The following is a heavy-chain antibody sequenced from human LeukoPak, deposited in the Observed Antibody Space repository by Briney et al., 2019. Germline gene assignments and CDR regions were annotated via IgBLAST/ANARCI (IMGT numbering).Heavy chain of an antibody. CDR3: ARELQDDAFDI. D-gene: IGHD4-11*01. CDR1: GYTFTGYY. Sequence: ASVKVSCKASGYTFTGYYMHWVRQAPGQGLEWMGRINPNSGGTNYAQKFQGRVTMTRDTSISTAYMEPSRLRSDDTAVYYCARELQDDAFDIWGQGTMVTVSS. J-gene: IGHJ3*02. CDR2: INPNSGGT. V-gene: IGHV1-2*06.